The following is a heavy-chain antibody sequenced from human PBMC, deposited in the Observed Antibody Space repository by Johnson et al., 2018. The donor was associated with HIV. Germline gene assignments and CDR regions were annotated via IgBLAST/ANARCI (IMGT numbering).Heavy chain of an antibody. CDR1: GFTFSNYA. D-gene: IGHD2-15*01. CDR2: ISGNGGST. CDR3: ARLRSPDAFDI. Sequence: VQLVESGGGLVQPGGSLRVSCAASGFTFSNYAIHWVRQAPGKGLEYVSAISGNGGSTYYANSVKGRFTISRDNSKNTLYLQMGSLRAEDMGVYYCARLRSPDAFDIWGQGTM. J-gene: IGHJ3*02. V-gene: IGHV3-64*01.